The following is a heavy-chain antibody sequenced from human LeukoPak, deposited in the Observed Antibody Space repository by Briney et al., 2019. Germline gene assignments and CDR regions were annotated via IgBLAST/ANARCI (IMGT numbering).Heavy chain of an antibody. J-gene: IGHJ6*02. CDR1: GDSVSSNSVA. CDR3: SRDTALHGRNYAMDV. CDR2: TYYRSKWYN. V-gene: IGHV6-1*01. D-gene: IGHD5-18*01. Sequence: SQTLSLTCAISGDSVSSNSVAWNWIRQTPSRGLEWLGRTYYRSKWYNDYAVSVKSRITINPDTSKNQFSLQLNSVTPEDTAVYFSSRDTALHGRNYAMDVWGQGTTVTVSS.